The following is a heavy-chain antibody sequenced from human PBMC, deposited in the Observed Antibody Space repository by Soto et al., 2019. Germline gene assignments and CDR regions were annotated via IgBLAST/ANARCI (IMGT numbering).Heavy chain of an antibody. J-gene: IGHJ4*02. D-gene: IGHD3-3*01. CDR2: IYYSVTT. CDR3: ARGIFWGAYPNLNFDY. CDR1: NGSINSNNYY. V-gene: IGHV4-39*01. Sequence: SETLSLTCTVSNGSINSNNYYWAWIRQPPGKGLEWIGSIYYSVTTYYNPSLKSRVTISVDTSKNQFSLTLSSVTAADTAVYYCARGIFWGAYPNLNFDYWGQGTLVTVSS.